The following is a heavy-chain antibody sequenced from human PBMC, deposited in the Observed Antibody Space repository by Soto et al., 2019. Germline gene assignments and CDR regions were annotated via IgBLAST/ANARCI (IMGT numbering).Heavy chain of an antibody. J-gene: IGHJ4*02. Sequence: ASVKVSCKASGYIFPDYYVHWVRQAPGEGLEWMGRINPNGGGTNYAQKFEGWVTMTTATSISTAYMELSRLNFVDTAVYYCARGEQLVHFDSWGQGTLVTVSS. CDR1: GYIFPDYY. CDR3: ARGEQLVHFDS. D-gene: IGHD6-6*01. V-gene: IGHV1-2*04. CDR2: INPNGGGT.